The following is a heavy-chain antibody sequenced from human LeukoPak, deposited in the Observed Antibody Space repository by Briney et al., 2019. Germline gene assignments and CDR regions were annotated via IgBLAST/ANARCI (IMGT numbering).Heavy chain of an antibody. D-gene: IGHD1-7*01. V-gene: IGHV4-4*07. Sequence: PSETLSLTCTVSGGSISSYYWSWIRQPAGKGLEWIGRIYTSGSTNYNPSLKSRVTISVDTSKNQFSLKLSSVTAADTAVYYCARGPELRPINYFDYWGQGTLVTVSS. J-gene: IGHJ4*02. CDR1: GGSISSYY. CDR3: ARGPELRPINYFDY. CDR2: IYTSGST.